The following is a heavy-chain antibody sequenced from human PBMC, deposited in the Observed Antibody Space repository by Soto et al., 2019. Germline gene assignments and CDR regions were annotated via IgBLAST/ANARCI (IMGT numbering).Heavy chain of an antibody. CDR1: GGSISSTTYY. V-gene: IGHV4-39*01. Sequence: SETLSLTCTVSGGSISSTTYYWGWMRQPPGKGLEWIASFFIGASTNYSPSLKSRVTISVDTSKNQFSLNLSSVTAADTAVYYCARHLPYCGGDCYSLDYWGQGTLVTVSS. CDR3: ARHLPYCGGDCYSLDY. J-gene: IGHJ4*02. D-gene: IGHD2-21*02. CDR2: FFIGAST.